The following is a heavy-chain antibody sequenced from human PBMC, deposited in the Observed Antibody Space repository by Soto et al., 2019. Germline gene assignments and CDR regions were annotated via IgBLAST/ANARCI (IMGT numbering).Heavy chain of an antibody. Sequence: ASVKVSCKASGFTFTSSAVQWVRQARGQRLEWIGWIVVGSGNTNYAQKFQERVTITRDMSTSTAYMELSSLRSEDTAVYYCAADPIAARRYYYGMDVWGQGTTVTVSS. CDR2: IVVGSGNT. CDR1: GFTFTSSA. D-gene: IGHD6-6*01. V-gene: IGHV1-58*01. CDR3: AADPIAARRYYYGMDV. J-gene: IGHJ6*02.